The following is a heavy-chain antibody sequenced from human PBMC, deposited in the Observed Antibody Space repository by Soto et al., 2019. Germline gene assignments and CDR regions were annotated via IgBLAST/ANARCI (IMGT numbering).Heavy chain of an antibody. V-gene: IGHV4-4*02. CDR2: IYHSGST. Sequence: QVQLQESDPGLVKPSGTLSLTCAVSGGSISSSNWWSWVRQPPGKGLEWIGKIYHSGSTNYNPSLKSRVTISVDKSKNQFSLKLSSVTAADTAVYYCARVYMVRGTIIRYFDYWGQGTLVTVSS. D-gene: IGHD3-10*01. CDR1: GGSISSSNW. J-gene: IGHJ4*02. CDR3: ARVYMVRGTIIRYFDY.